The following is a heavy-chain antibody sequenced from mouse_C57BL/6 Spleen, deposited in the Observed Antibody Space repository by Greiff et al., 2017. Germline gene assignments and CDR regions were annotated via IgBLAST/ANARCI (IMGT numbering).Heavy chain of an antibody. D-gene: IGHD1-1*01. Sequence: QVQLQQSGPELVKPGASVKISCKASGYAFSSSWMNWVKQRPGTGLEWIGRIYPGDGDTNYNGKFKGKATLTADKSSSTAYMQLSSLTSEDSAVYFCARRPIYYYGSSYDWYFDVWGTGTTVTVSS. CDR1: GYAFSSSW. CDR3: ARRPIYYYGSSYDWYFDV. CDR2: IYPGDGDT. J-gene: IGHJ1*03. V-gene: IGHV1-82*01.